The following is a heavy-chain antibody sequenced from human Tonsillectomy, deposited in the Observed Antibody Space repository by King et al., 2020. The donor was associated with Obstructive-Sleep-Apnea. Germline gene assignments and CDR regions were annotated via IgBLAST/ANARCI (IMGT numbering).Heavy chain of an antibody. J-gene: IGHJ4*02. CDR3: ARGQAPYYFDY. Sequence: VQLVESGGGLVQPGGSLRLSCAASGFTFSSYSMNWVRQAPGKGLEWGSYISSSSRTIYYADSVKGRFTISRDNAKNSLYLQMNSLRAEDTAVYYCARGQAPYYFDYWGQGTLVTVSS. CDR2: ISSSSRTI. V-gene: IGHV3-48*04. CDR1: GFTFSSYS.